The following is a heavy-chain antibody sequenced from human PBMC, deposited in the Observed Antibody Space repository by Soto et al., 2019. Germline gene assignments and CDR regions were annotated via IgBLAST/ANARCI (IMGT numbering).Heavy chain of an antibody. CDR2: INHSGST. V-gene: IGHV4-34*01. CDR1: DGSFSGYD. J-gene: IGHJ5*02. CDR3: GRGFAVLWISGPNWFDP. D-gene: IGHD2-15*01. Sequence: SETLSLTCAVYDGSFSGYDWRWIRQPPGKGLEWIGEINHSGSTNYNPSLKSRVTISVDTSKHQFSLQLGSVTAADTAVYYCGRGFAVLWISGPNWFDPWGQGTLVTVSS.